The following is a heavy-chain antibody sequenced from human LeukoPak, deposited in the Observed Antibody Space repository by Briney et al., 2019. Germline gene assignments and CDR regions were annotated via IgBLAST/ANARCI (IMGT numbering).Heavy chain of an antibody. J-gene: IGHJ4*02. CDR2: IYSGDRT. Sequence: GGSLRLSCAVSGFTVSSNYMSWVRQAPGKGLEWVSVIYSGDRTYYADSVKDRFTISRDNSKNMLYLQMNNLRAEDSAVYYCARWELVLWGQGTLVTVSS. CDR3: ARWELVL. D-gene: IGHD6-13*01. V-gene: IGHV3-66*01. CDR1: GFTVSSNY.